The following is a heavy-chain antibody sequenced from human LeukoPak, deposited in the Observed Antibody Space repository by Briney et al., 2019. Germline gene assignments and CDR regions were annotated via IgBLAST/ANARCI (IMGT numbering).Heavy chain of an antibody. V-gene: IGHV6-1*01. CDR3: AREPMGYGSGSRPRAYYYYMDV. Sequence: PSQTLSLTCAISGDSVSSNSAAWNWIRQSPSRGLEWLGRTYYRSKWYNDYAVSVKSRITINPDTSKNQFSLQLNSVTPEDTAVYYCAREPMGYGSGSRPRAYYYYMDVWGKGTTVTISS. D-gene: IGHD3-10*01. J-gene: IGHJ6*03. CDR1: GDSVSSNSAA. CDR2: TYYRSKWYN.